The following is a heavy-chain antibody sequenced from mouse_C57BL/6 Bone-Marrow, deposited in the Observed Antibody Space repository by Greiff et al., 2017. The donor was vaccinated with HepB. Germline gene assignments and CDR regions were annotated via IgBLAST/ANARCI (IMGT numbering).Heavy chain of an antibody. CDR2: INPNNGGT. J-gene: IGHJ2*01. CDR3: ARGITTVVATDY. CDR1: GYTFTDYY. V-gene: IGHV1-26*01. D-gene: IGHD1-1*01. Sequence: VQLQQSGPELVKPGASVKISCKASGYTFTDYYMNWVKQSHGKSLEWIGDINPNNGGTSYNQKFKGKATLTVDKSSSTAYMELRSLTSEDSAVYDCARGITTVVATDYWGQGTTLTVSS.